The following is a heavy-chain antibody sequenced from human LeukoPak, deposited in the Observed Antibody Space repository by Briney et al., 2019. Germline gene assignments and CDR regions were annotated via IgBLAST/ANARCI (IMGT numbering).Heavy chain of an antibody. D-gene: IGHD6-19*01. CDR3: AKRGSSVAGTYAFDI. V-gene: IGHV3-23*03. Sequence: CLSSTVFAFTLSSYEMSWVRQAPGKGLEWVSCMDYDGSSALYAGSVKGRFTISRDNSTHTLFLHLTTLRGEDTAVYYCAKRGSSVAGTYAFDIWGQGTMVTVSS. J-gene: IGHJ3*02. CDR2: MDYDGSSA. CDR1: AFTLSSYE.